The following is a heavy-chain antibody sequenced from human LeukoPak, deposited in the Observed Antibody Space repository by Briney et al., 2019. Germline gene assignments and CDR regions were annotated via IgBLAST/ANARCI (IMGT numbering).Heavy chain of an antibody. J-gene: IGHJ4*02. CDR1: LGTFTAYY. CDR2: LNPNTGGT. D-gene: IGHD4-17*01. Sequence: GASVKVSCKHSLGTFTAYYIHWVRQAPGQGLEWVGRLNPNTGGTYYAQEFQGRFTLTRDTSITTAYMELSRLRSDDTAMYYCARDRGHDSGDYWGQGSLVTVSS. V-gene: IGHV1-2*06. CDR3: ARDRGHDSGDY.